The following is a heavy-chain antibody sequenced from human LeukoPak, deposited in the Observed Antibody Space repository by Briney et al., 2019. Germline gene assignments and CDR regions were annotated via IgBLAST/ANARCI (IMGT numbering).Heavy chain of an antibody. CDR3: ARDPDDTSGYYPDY. J-gene: IGHJ4*02. CDR2: ISSNGGST. CDR1: GFTFSSYA. D-gene: IGHD3-22*01. Sequence: PGGSLRLSCAASGFTFSSYAMHWVRQAPGKGLEYVSAISSNGGSTYYANSVKGRFTISRDNSKNTLYLQMGSLRAEDMAVYYCARDPDDTSGYYPDYWGLGTLVTVSS. V-gene: IGHV3-64*01.